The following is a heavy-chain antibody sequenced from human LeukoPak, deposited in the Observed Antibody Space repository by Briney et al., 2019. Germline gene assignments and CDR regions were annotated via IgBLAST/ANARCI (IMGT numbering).Heavy chain of an antibody. CDR3: ARQGRSSVY. CDR2: FYYGENI. Sequence: PSETLSLTCTVSGGSISGSNYHWGWIRQPPGKGLEWIGSFYYGENIYYNPSLKSRVTVSVDTSKNQFSLKLSSVTAADTAVYYCARQGRSSVYWGQGTLVAVSS. CDR1: GGSISGSNYH. V-gene: IGHV4-39*01. J-gene: IGHJ4*01. D-gene: IGHD6-6*01.